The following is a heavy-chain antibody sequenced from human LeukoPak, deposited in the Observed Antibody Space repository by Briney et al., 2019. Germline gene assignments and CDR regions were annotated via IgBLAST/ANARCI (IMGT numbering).Heavy chain of an antibody. Sequence: GASVKVSCKASGYTFTSYDINWVRQATGQGLEWMGWMNPNSGNTGYAQKFQGRVTMTRNSSISTAYMELSSLRSEDTAVYYCASVGYCSGGSCYGLDYWGQGTLVTVSS. CDR1: GYTFTSYD. V-gene: IGHV1-8*01. J-gene: IGHJ4*02. CDR3: ASVGYCSGGSCYGLDY. CDR2: MNPNSGNT. D-gene: IGHD2-15*01.